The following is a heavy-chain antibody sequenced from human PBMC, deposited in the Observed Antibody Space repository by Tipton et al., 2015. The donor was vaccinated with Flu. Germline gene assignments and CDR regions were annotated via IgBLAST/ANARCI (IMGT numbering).Heavy chain of an antibody. Sequence: TLSLTCAVYGGSFSGYYWSWIRQPPGKGLEWIGEINHSGSTNYNPSLKSRVTISVDTSKNQFPLKLSSVTAADTAVYYCARGRTYGSGSHILGVYYYYYMDVWGKGTTVTVSS. CDR3: ARGRTYGSGSHILGVYYYYYMDV. CDR2: INHSGST. D-gene: IGHD3-10*01. J-gene: IGHJ6*03. V-gene: IGHV4-34*01. CDR1: GGSFSGYY.